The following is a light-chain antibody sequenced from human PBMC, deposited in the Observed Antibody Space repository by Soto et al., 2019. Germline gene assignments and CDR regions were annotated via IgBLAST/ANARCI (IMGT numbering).Light chain of an antibody. CDR1: QRVSGGF. Sequence: IVLTQSPAALSLSLGERATLYCGASQRVSGGFLAWYQQKPGLAPRLLIYGASSRATGIPDRFSGSGSGTDFILTISRREPDDFAGYYCQQYGSSSWTFGQGTKVDIK. J-gene: IGKJ1*01. CDR3: QQYGSSSWT. V-gene: IGKV3D-20*01. CDR2: GAS.